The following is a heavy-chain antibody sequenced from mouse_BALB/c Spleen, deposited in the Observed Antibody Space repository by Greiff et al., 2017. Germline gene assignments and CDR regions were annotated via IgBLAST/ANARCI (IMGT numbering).Heavy chain of an antibody. V-gene: IGHV1-31*01. J-gene: IGHJ4*01. CDR1: GYSFTGYY. Sequence: EVQLQQSGPELVKPGASVKISCKASGYSFTGYYMHWVKQSHVKSLEWIGRINPYNGATSYNQNFKDKASLTVDKSSSTAYMELHSLTSEDSAVYYCARSLYGNYAMDYWGQGTSVTVSS. CDR3: ARSLYGNYAMDY. CDR2: INPYNGAT. D-gene: IGHD2-10*02.